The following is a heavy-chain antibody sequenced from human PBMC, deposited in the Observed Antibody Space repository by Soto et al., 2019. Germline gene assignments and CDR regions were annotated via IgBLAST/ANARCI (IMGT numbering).Heavy chain of an antibody. CDR1: GGTYSSYA. D-gene: IGHD3-9*01. CDR2: IIPIFGTA. V-gene: IGHV1-69*13. J-gene: IGHJ5*02. Sequence: ASVKVSCKASGGTYSSYAISWVRQAPGQGLEWMGGIIPIFGTANYAQKFQGRVTITADESTSTAYMELSSLRSEDTAVYYCARVNYYDILTGYNNWFDPWGQGTLVTVSS. CDR3: ARVNYYDILTGYNNWFDP.